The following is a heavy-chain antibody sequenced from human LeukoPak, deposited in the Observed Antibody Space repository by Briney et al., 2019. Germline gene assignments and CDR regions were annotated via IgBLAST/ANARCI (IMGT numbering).Heavy chain of an antibody. Sequence: SETLSLTCTVSGGSISSHYWSWIRQSPGKGLEWIGYIYYSGSTNYNPSLKSRVTISVDTSKNQFSLKLNSVTAADTAVYYCARGVTMIVVGPDAFDIWGQGTMVTVSS. CDR3: ARGVTMIVVGPDAFDI. D-gene: IGHD3-22*01. CDR2: IYYSGST. J-gene: IGHJ3*02. CDR1: GGSISSHY. V-gene: IGHV4-59*11.